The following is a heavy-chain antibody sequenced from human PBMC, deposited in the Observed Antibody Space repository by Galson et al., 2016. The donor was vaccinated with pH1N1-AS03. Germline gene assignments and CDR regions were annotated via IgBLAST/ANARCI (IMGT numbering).Heavy chain of an antibody. CDR1: GYSFTRYW. CDR3: ARRPLMGSNWYVD. D-gene: IGHD6-13*01. J-gene: IGHJ4*02. Sequence: QSGAEVKKPGESLRISCEASGYSFTRYWITWVRQMSGKGLEWMGKIDPDDSYTTYNPAFQGHVTISVDKSITTAYLQWSSLKASDTAMYYCARRPLMGSNWYVDWGQGTLVTVSS. V-gene: IGHV5-10-1*01. CDR2: IDPDDSYT.